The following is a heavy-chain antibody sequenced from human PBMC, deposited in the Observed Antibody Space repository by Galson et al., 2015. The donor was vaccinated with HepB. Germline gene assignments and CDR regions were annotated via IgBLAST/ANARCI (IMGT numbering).Heavy chain of an antibody. V-gene: IGHV3-7*03. Sequence: SLRLSCAASGFTFSSYWMSWVRQAPGKGLEWVANIKQDGSEKYYVDSVKGRFTISRDNAKNSLYLQMNSLRAEDTAVYYCASSPGEQWLVLDAFDIWGQGTMVTVSS. CDR3: ASSPGEQWLVLDAFDI. CDR1: GFTFSSYW. CDR2: IKQDGSEK. D-gene: IGHD6-19*01. J-gene: IGHJ3*02.